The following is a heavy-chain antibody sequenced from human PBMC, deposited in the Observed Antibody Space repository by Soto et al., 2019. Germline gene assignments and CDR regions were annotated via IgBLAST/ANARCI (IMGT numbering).Heavy chain of an antibody. J-gene: IGHJ6*04. CDR1: GFSVSSKY. CDR2: IQSGGTT. D-gene: IGHD2-8*01. V-gene: IGHV3-66*01. CDR3: TRDDVHFNGDRYYGVPMDV. Sequence: EVQLVESGGDLVQPGGSLRLSCAASGFSVSSKYMSWVRQAPGKGLEWVSLIQSGGTTYYAGSVKGRFTISRDYSENTLFPLTNSLRVEDTAVYYCTRDDVHFNGDRYYGVPMDVWGKGTTVTVSA.